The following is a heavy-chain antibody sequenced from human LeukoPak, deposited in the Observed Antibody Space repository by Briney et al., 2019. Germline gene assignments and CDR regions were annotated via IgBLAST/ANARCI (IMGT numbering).Heavy chain of an antibody. CDR1: GFTFSAYG. Sequence: GGSLRLSCAASGFTFSAYGMHWVRQAPGKGLEWVAIIWYDGSRQLYADSVKGRSTISRDDSQNTLYLQMNSLRVEDTAVYYCARDHSTGCLGDYWGQGTLVTVSS. CDR2: IWYDGSRQ. CDR3: ARDHSTGCLGDY. D-gene: IGHD6-19*01. J-gene: IGHJ4*02. V-gene: IGHV3-33*01.